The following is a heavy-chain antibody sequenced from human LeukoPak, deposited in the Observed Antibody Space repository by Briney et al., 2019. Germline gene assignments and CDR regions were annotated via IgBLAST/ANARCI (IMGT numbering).Heavy chain of an antibody. CDR1: GGSISSGGYY. CDR3: ARSTAVYNWFDP. J-gene: IGHJ5*02. CDR2: IYYSGST. Sequence: PSQTLSLTRTVSGGSISSGGYYWSWIRQHPGKGLEWIGYIYYSGSTYYNPSLKSRVTISVDTSKNQFSLKLSSVAAADTAVYYCARSTAVYNWFDPWGQGTLVTVSS. D-gene: IGHD6-19*01. V-gene: IGHV4-31*03.